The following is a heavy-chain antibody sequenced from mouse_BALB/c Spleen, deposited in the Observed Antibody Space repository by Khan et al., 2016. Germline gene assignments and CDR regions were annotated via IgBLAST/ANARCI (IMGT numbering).Heavy chain of an antibody. D-gene: IGHD2-14*01. V-gene: IGHV5-6-4*01. CDR2: ISSGGSYT. Sequence: EVELVESGGGLVKPGGSLKLSCAASGFTFSSYTMSWVRQTPEKRLEWVATISSGGSYTYYPDSVKGRSTISRDNAKNTLYLQMSSLKSEDTAMYYCTRYYRYDETMDYWGQGTSVTVSS. CDR1: GFTFSSYT. J-gene: IGHJ4*01. CDR3: TRYYRYDETMDY.